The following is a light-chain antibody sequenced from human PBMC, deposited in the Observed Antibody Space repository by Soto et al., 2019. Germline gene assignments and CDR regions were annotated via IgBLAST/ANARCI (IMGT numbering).Light chain of an antibody. Sequence: EIVLTQSPVTLSLSPGARATLSCRASQSVSSNFLAWYQQKPGQAPRLLIYGASSRATGVPDRFSGSGSGTDFSLTISRLEPEYFAVYYCQQYGTSLPYTFGQGTKLEIK. J-gene: IGKJ2*01. V-gene: IGKV3-20*01. CDR1: QSVSSNF. CDR3: QQYGTSLPYT. CDR2: GAS.